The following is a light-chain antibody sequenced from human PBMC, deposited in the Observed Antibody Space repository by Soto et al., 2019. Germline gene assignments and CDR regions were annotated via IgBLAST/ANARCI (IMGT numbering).Light chain of an antibody. J-gene: IGKJ4*01. Sequence: EIVLTQSPGTVSLSPGERATLSCRAIQSVSGNFLAWYQEKPGQAPRLLIYGASSRATGIPDRFSGSGSGTDFTLTISRLEPEDFAVYYCRQYGRSLGFAVGGGTKVDVK. CDR1: QSVSGNF. V-gene: IGKV3-20*01. CDR3: RQYGRSLGFA. CDR2: GAS.